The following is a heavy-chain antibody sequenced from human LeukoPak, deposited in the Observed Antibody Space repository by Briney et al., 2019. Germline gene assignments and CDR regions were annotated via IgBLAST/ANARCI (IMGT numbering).Heavy chain of an antibody. CDR2: VYFTGST. J-gene: IGHJ4*02. Sequence: SETLSLTCTVSGDSISSHYWGWIRQSPGQGLEWIGYVYFTGSTNYHPPLKSRVTISIDTSKTPFSLRLSSVTAADTAVYYCARMNGNYDILNWGQGTLVTVSS. CDR3: ARMNGNYDILN. CDR1: GDSISSHY. V-gene: IGHV4-59*08. D-gene: IGHD3-9*01.